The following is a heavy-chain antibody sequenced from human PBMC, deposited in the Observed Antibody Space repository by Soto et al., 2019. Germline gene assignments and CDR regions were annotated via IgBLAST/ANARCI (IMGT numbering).Heavy chain of an antibody. CDR1: GGSISNAAYS. CDR3: ARERGGYGLFDS. CDR2: IYPSGMP. J-gene: IGHJ4*02. Sequence: QLQLQESGSGLVKPSHTLSLTCTVSGGSISNAAYSWSWIRQPPGKGLEGIGYIYPSGMPFYNPSLRSRVTISIDRSNDQFSLNLKSVTAADTAVYYCARERGGYGLFDSWGQGTLVTVSS. D-gene: IGHD5-18*01. V-gene: IGHV4-30-2*01.